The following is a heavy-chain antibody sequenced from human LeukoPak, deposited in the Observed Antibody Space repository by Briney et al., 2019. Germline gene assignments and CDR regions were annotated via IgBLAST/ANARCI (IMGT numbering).Heavy chain of an antibody. Sequence: GGSLRLSCAASGFTFSSYEMNWVRQAPGKGLEWVSYISSSGSTIYYADSVKGRFTISRDNAMNSLYLQMNSLRAEDTAVYYCARVPGKIDYWGQGTLVTVSS. V-gene: IGHV3-48*03. J-gene: IGHJ4*02. CDR3: ARVPGKIDY. CDR2: ISSSGSTI. CDR1: GFTFSSYE.